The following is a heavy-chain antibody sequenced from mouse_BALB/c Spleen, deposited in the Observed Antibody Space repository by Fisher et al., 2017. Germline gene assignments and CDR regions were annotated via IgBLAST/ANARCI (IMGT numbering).Heavy chain of an antibody. D-gene: IGHD1-1*01. V-gene: IGHV1-9*01. Sequence: AKFKGKATFTADTSSNTAYMQLSSLTSEDSAVYYCARLSSYVGWYFDVWGAGTTVTVSS. CDR3: ARLSSYVGWYFDV. J-gene: IGHJ1*01.